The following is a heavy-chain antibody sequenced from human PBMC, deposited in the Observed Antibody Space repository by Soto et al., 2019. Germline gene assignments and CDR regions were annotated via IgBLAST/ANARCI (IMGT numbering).Heavy chain of an antibody. D-gene: IGHD1-26*01. V-gene: IGHV4-59*08. Sequence: PSDTLSLTCTVSGGSIIDYYWSWIRQPPGKGLEWIGYIYYSGTTDYSPSLKSRVTISVDTSKNQFSLKLSSVTAADSAIYYCARQSGGYYYYGMDVWGQGTTVTVSS. CDR2: IYYSGTT. CDR1: GGSIIDYY. CDR3: ARQSGGYYYYGMDV. J-gene: IGHJ6*02.